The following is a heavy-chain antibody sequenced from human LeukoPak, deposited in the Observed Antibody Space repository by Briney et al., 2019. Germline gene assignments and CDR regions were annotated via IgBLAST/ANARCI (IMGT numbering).Heavy chain of an antibody. Sequence: GGSLRLSCAASGFTFSSYSMNWVRQAPGKGLEWVSSISSSSSYIYYADSVKGRFTISRDNAKNSLYLQMNSLRAEDTAVYYCARDLGYDILTGYYKPSAFDIWGQGTMVTVSS. V-gene: IGHV3-21*01. D-gene: IGHD3-9*01. CDR3: ARDLGYDILTGYYKPSAFDI. J-gene: IGHJ3*02. CDR1: GFTFSSYS. CDR2: ISSSSSYI.